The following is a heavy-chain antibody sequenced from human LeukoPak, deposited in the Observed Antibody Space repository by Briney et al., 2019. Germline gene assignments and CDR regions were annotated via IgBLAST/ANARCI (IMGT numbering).Heavy chain of an antibody. D-gene: IGHD6-13*01. CDR2: FYDSGST. J-gene: IGHJ3*02. CDR3: ARGDSSWNAFDI. V-gene: IGHV4-39*02. CDR1: GGSISSSTYY. Sequence: SETLSLTCTVSGGSISSSTYYWAWIRQPPGKGLGWIGSFYDSGSTYYNASLKSRVTISVVTSKNQFSLKLSSVTAADTAVYYCARGDSSWNAFDIWGQGTMLTVSS.